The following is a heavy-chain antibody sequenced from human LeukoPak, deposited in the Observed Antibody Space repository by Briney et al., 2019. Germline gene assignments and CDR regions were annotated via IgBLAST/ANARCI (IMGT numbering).Heavy chain of an antibody. CDR2: IKQDGTDK. V-gene: IGHV3-7*01. Sequence: GGSLRLSCAASGFIFSSYWMYWVRQAPGKGLDWVANIKQDGTDKYYVDSVKGRFTISRDNAKNLLYLQMNSLRAEDTAVYYCAREKLDTRGYVDYWGQGTLVTVSS. D-gene: IGHD3-22*01. J-gene: IGHJ4*02. CDR3: AREKLDTRGYVDY. CDR1: GFIFSSYW.